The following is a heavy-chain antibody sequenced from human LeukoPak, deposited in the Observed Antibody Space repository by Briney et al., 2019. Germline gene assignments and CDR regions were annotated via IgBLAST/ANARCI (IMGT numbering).Heavy chain of an antibody. CDR3: AKLGSTSYFDY. Sequence: SXXYWGWXRQPPGKGLEWMGSIYYSGSTYYNPSLKSRVTISVYTSKNQFSLKLSSVTAADTAVYYCAKLGSTSYFDYWGQGTLVTVSS. V-gene: IGHV4-39*01. CDR1: SXXY. D-gene: IGHD2-2*01. CDR2: IYYSGST. J-gene: IGHJ4*02.